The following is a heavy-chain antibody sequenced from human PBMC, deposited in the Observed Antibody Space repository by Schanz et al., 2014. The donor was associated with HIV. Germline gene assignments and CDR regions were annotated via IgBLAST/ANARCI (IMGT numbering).Heavy chain of an antibody. J-gene: IGHJ4*02. CDR1: GFTFDNYA. Sequence: EVQLLESGGGLVQPGGSLRLSCSASGFTFDNYAMTWVRQAPGKGLEWVSSITESGGRTYSADSVNGRFTISRDKSKNTLYLQMNSLRAEDTAVYYCAKFGRLLGNFDDWGQGTLVTVSS. D-gene: IGHD2-15*01. CDR3: AKFGRLLGNFDD. V-gene: IGHV3-23*01. CDR2: ITESGGRT.